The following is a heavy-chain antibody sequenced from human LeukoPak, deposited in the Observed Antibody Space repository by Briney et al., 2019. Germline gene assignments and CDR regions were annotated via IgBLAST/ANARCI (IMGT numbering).Heavy chain of an antibody. Sequence: ASVKVSCKASGYTFTSYGISWVRQAPGQGLEWMGWISAYNGNTNYAQKLQGRVTMTTDTSTSTAYMELRSLRSDDTAVYYCARVGYCSSTSCPSTWGLDYWGQGTLVTVSS. CDR2: ISAYNGNT. CDR3: ARVGYCSSTSCPSTWGLDY. V-gene: IGHV1-18*01. J-gene: IGHJ4*02. CDR1: GYTFTSYG. D-gene: IGHD2-2*01.